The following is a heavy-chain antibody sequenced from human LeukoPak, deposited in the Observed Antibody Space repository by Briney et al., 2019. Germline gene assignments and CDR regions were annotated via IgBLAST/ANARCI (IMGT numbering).Heavy chain of an antibody. CDR3: ARDNYDFWSGYYVNVDWGDY. CDR1: GYTFTSYG. V-gene: IGHV1-18*01. CDR2: ISAYNGNT. J-gene: IGHJ4*02. D-gene: IGHD3-3*01. Sequence: ASVKVSCKASGYTFTSYGISWVRQAPGQGLEWMGWISAYNGNTNYAQKLQGRVTMTTDTSTSTAYMELRSLRSDDTAVYYCARDNYDFWSGYYVNVDWGDYWGQGTLVTVSS.